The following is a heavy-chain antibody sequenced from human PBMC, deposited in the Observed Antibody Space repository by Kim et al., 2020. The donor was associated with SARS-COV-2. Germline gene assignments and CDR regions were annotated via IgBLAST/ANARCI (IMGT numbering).Heavy chain of an antibody. D-gene: IGHD3-10*01. Sequence: ASVKVSCKASGYTFTSYAMHWVRQAPGQRLEWMGWINAGNGNTKYSQKFQGRVTITRDTSASTAYMELSSLRSEDTAVYYCARDEEVWFGELLPLGRFDPWGQGTLVTVSS. J-gene: IGHJ5*02. CDR1: GYTFTSYA. CDR3: ARDEEVWFGELLPLGRFDP. V-gene: IGHV1-3*01. CDR2: INAGNGNT.